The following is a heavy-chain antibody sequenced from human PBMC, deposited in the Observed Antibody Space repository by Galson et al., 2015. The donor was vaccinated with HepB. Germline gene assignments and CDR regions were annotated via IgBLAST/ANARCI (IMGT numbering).Heavy chain of an antibody. CDR2: YVPILDVA. D-gene: IGHD2/OR15-2a*01. J-gene: IGHJ6*04. Sequence: SCKASGGTFTTYNINWVRQAPGQGLEWMGRYVPILDVANYAPNFQGRVTITADKSTTTVYLEVHSLRSDDTAVYYCAKNTVYDHYFYAMDVWGKGTTVTVSS. CDR1: GGTFTTYN. CDR3: AKNTVYDHYFYAMDV. V-gene: IGHV1-69*02.